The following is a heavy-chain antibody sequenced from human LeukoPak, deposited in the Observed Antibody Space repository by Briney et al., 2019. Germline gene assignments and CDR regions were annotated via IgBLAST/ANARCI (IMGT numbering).Heavy chain of an antibody. D-gene: IGHD5-18*01. CDR2: ISGSGGST. Sequence: QSGGSLRLSCAASGFTVSSNYMSWVRQAPGKGLEWVSTISGSGGSTYYADSVKGRFTISRDNSKNTLYLQMNTLRAEDTAVYYCAKASRFGYSYGPREYFYYMDVWGKGTTVTISS. J-gene: IGHJ6*03. CDR3: AKASRFGYSYGPREYFYYMDV. CDR1: GFTVSSNY. V-gene: IGHV3-23*01.